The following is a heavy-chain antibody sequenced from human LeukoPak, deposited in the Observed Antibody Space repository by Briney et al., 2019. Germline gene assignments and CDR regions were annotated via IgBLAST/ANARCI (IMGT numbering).Heavy chain of an antibody. CDR3: AGGVAYCSSTSCYSGY. J-gene: IGHJ4*02. V-gene: IGHV1-2*02. CDR1: GYTFTGYY. D-gene: IGHD2-2*02. CDR2: TNPNSGGT. Sequence: GASVKVSCKASGYTFTGYYMHWVRQAPGQGLEWMGWTNPNSGGTNYAQKFQGRVTMTRDTSISTAYMELSRLRSDDTAVYYCAGGVAYCSSTSCYSGYWGQGTLVTVSS.